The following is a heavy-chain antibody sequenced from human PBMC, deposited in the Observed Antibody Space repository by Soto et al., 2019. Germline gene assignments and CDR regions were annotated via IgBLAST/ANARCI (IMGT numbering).Heavy chain of an antibody. CDR1: GYTFTGYY. J-gene: IGHJ4*02. CDR3: ASTQYYDFWSGYYTGVSFDY. D-gene: IGHD3-3*01. V-gene: IGHV1-2*04. Sequence: ASVKVSCKASGYTFTGYYMHWVRQAPGQGLEWMGWINPNSGGTNHAQKFQGWVTMTRDTSISTAYMELSRLRSDDTAVYYCASTQYYDFWSGYYTGVSFDYWGQGTLVTVSS. CDR2: INPNSGGT.